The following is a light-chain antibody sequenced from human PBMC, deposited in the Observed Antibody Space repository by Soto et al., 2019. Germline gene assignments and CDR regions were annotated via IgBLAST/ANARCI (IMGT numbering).Light chain of an antibody. CDR2: DVS. Sequence: QSALTQPRSVSGSPGQSVTTSCTGTSSDVGGYNYVSWYQQHPGKAPKLMIYDVSKRPSGVPDRFSGFKSGNTASLTISGLQAEDEADYSCCSHAGTYIYVFGTGTKLTVL. CDR1: SSDVGGYNY. CDR3: CSHAGTYIYV. J-gene: IGLJ1*01. V-gene: IGLV2-11*01.